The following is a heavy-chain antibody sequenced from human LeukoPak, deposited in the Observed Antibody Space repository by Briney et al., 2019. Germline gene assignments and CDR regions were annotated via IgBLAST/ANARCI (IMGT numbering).Heavy chain of an antibody. CDR2: IYYSGST. CDR1: GGSISSYY. Sequence: SETLSLTCTVSGGSISSYYWSWIRQPPGKGLEWIGYIYYSGSTNYNPSLKSRVTISVDTSKNKFSLKLSSVTGADTAVYYCARFVVPAAIEFSWFDPWGQGTLVTVSS. V-gene: IGHV4-59*01. D-gene: IGHD2-2*02. CDR3: ARFVVPAAIEFSWFDP. J-gene: IGHJ5*02.